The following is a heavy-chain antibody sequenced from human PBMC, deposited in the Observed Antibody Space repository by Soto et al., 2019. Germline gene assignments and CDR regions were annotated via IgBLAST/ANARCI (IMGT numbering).Heavy chain of an antibody. Sequence: QVQLVQSGAEVKKPGSSVKVSCKASGGTFSSYTISWVRQAPGQGLEWMGRIIPILGIANYAQKFQGRVTITADKSTRTAYMELSSLRSEDKAVYYCSRDSGGNDYWGQGTLVTVSS. D-gene: IGHD2-15*01. CDR2: IIPILGIA. CDR1: GGTFSSYT. CDR3: SRDSGGNDY. V-gene: IGHV1-69*08. J-gene: IGHJ4*02.